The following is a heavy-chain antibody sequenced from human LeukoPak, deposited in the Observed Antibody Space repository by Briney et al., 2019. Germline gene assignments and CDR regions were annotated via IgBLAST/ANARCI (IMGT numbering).Heavy chain of an antibody. CDR3: ARDGRTHYYGSGSYPAY. CDR2: ISAYNGNT. CDR1: GYTFTSYG. Sequence: GASVKVSCKASGYTFTSYGISWVRQAPGQGLEWMGWISAYNGNTNYAQKLQGRVTMTTDTSTSTAYMELRSLRSDDTAVYYCARDGRTHYYGSGSYPAYWGQGTLVTVSS. D-gene: IGHD3-10*01. J-gene: IGHJ4*02. V-gene: IGHV1-18*01.